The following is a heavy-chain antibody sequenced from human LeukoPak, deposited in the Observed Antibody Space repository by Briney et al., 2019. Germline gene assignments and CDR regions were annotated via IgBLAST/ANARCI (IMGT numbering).Heavy chain of an antibody. CDR3: ARDFLLMVRGFEDV. CDR1: GFTFSSYS. D-gene: IGHD3-10*01. Sequence: GGSLRLSCAASGFTFSSYSMNWVRQAPGKGLEWVSSISSSSSYIYYADSVKGRFTISRDNAKNSLYLQMNSLRAEDTAVYYCARDFLLMVRGFEDVWGQGTTVTVSS. CDR2: ISSSSSYI. V-gene: IGHV3-21*01. J-gene: IGHJ6*02.